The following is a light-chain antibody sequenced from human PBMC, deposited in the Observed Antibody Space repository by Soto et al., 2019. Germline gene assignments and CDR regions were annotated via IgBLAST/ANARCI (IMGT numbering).Light chain of an antibody. CDR3: QQYNNWPPWT. V-gene: IGKV3-15*01. CDR1: QSFTTN. CDR2: GAS. Sequence: EVVMTQSPATLSVSPGERATLSCRASQSFTTNMAWYQQKPGQAPRLLIYGASTRATCIPARFSGSGSGTDFTLTISSLQSEDFAVYYCQQYNNWPPWTFGQGTKVDIK. J-gene: IGKJ1*01.